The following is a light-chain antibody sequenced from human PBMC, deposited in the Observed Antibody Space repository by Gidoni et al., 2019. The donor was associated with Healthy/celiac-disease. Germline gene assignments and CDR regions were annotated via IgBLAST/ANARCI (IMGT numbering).Light chain of an antibody. CDR1: QSISSY. V-gene: IGKV1-39*01. CDR2: AAS. J-gene: IGKJ3*01. CDR3: QQSYSTRGFT. Sequence: DIPMTQSPSSLSASVGDRVTITCRASQSISSYLNWYQQKPGKAPTLLIYAASSVQSGVPSRFSGSGSVTDFTLTISSLQPEDFATYYCQQSYSTRGFTFGPGTKVDIK.